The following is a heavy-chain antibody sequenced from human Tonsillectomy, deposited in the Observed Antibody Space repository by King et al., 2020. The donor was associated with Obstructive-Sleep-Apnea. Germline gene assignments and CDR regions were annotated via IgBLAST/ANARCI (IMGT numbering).Heavy chain of an antibody. CDR2: NVPSFGLI. V-gene: IGHV1-69*17. J-gene: IGHJ4*02. Sequence: QGQLVQSGAEVKKPGSSVKVSCKTSGGTFSNSGVSWVRQAPGQGLEWMGVNVPSFGLINYAQQFQGRFTITADKSTSPGYMELRSLRPEDTAVYYCARPKSGYDGRSCFDYWGQGTLVTVSS. CDR3: ARPKSGYDGRSCFDY. CDR1: GGTFSNSG. D-gene: IGHD5-12*01.